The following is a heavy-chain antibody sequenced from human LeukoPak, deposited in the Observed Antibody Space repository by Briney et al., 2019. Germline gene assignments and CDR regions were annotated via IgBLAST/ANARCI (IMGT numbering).Heavy chain of an antibody. CDR1: GGSISSSSYY. V-gene: IGHV4-39*07. J-gene: IGHJ5*02. Sequence: SETLSLTCTVSGGSISSSSYYRGWIRQPPGKGLEWIGSIYYSGSTYYNPSLKSRVTISVDTSKNQFSLKLSSVTAADTAVYYCARVLNGLYNWFDPWGQGTLVTVSS. CDR2: IYYSGST. D-gene: IGHD2-8*01. CDR3: ARVLNGLYNWFDP.